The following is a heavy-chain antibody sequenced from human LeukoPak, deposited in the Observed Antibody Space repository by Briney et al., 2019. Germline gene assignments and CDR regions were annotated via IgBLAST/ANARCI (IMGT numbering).Heavy chain of an antibody. CDR2: ISWDGGST. CDR1: GFTFDDYA. J-gene: IGHJ4*02. Sequence: GGSLRLSCAASGFTFDDYAMHWVRQAPGKGLEWVSLISWDGGSTYYADSVEGRFTISRDNSKNSLYLQMNSLRAEDTALYYCAKDYYGSGSYYNGYFDYWGQGTLVTVSS. V-gene: IGHV3-43D*04. CDR3: AKDYYGSGSYYNGYFDY. D-gene: IGHD3-10*01.